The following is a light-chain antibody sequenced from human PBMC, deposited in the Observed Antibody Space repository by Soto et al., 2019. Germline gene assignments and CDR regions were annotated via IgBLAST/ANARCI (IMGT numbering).Light chain of an antibody. CDR3: QQYKNYPFT. J-gene: IGKJ3*01. V-gene: IGKV1-5*01. Sequence: DIPMTQSPSTLSASLGDRVSITCRASQSINSWLAWYQQKPGKAPKLLIYDASSLQSGVPSRFSGSESWAEFTLTISGLQPDDFATYYCQQYKNYPFTFGPGTKV. CDR2: DAS. CDR1: QSINSW.